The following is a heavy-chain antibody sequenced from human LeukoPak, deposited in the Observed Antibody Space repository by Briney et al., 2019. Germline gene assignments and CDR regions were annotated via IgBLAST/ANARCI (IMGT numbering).Heavy chain of an antibody. CDR3: ARGYTGTIFGAARDAFDI. J-gene: IGHJ3*02. CDR1: GGSISSGDYY. CDR2: IYYSGST. V-gene: IGHV4-30-4*08. D-gene: IGHD3-3*01. Sequence: SETLSLTCTVSGGSISSGDYYWSWIRQPPGKGLEWIGYIYYSGSTYYNPSLKSRVTISVDTSKNQFSLKLSSVTAADTAVYYCARGYTGTIFGAARDAFDIWGQGTMVTVSS.